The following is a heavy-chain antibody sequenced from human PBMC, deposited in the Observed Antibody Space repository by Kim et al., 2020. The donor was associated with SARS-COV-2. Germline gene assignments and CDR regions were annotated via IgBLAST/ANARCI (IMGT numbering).Heavy chain of an antibody. CDR1: GYRFTTYW. J-gene: IGHJ4*02. CDR2: IYPGDSDT. CDR3: ARVQYYSGSGTLGGFDY. V-gene: IGHV5-51*01. Sequence: GESLKISCKGSGYRFTTYWIGWVRQMPGKGLEWMGIIYPGDSDTRYSPSFQGQVTISADKSISTAYLQWSSLKASDTAMYYCARVQYYSGSGTLGGFDYWGQATLVTVSS. D-gene: IGHD3-10*01.